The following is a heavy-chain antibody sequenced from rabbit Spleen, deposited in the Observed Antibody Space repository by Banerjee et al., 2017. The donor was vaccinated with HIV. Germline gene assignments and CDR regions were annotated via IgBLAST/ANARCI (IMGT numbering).Heavy chain of an antibody. CDR3: ARDTDSGGDASMFAL. CDR2: IYNGDGST. CDR1: GFSFSGSYY. V-gene: IGHV1S45*01. Sequence: QEQLEESGGDLVKPGASLTLTCTASGFSFSGSYYMCWVRQAPGKGLEWIACIYNGDGSTYYASWVNGRFTISKTSSTTVTLQMTSLTVADTATYFCARDTDSGGDASMFALWGPGTLVTVS. J-gene: IGHJ4*01. D-gene: IGHD6-1*01.